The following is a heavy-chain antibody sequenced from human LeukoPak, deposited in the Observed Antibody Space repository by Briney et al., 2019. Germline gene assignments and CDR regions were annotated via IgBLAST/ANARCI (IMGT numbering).Heavy chain of an antibody. J-gene: IGHJ6*02. D-gene: IGHD2-2*01. CDR2: ISSSSSYI. V-gene: IGHV3-21*01. CDR1: GFTFSSYS. CDR3: ARDSASPSSRYYYYGMDV. Sequence: GGSLRLSCVASGFTFSSYSMNWVRQAPGKGLEWVSSISSSSSYIYYADSVKGRFTISRDNAKNSLYLQMNSLRAEDTAVYYCARDSASPSSRYYYYGMDVWGQGTTVTVSS.